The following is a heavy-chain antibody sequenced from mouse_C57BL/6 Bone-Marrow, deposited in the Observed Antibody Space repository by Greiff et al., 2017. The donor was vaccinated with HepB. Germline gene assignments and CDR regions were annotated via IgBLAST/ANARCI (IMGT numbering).Heavy chain of an antibody. CDR1: GYTFTNYW. CDR3: AKKDSLYAMDY. V-gene: IGHV1-63*01. D-gene: IGHD3-3*01. CDR2: IYPGGGYT. J-gene: IGHJ4*01. Sequence: QVQLKESGAELVRPGTSVKMSCKASGYTFTNYWIGWAKQRPGHGLEWIGDIYPGGGYTNYNEKFKGKATLTADKSSSTAYMQFSSLTSEDSAIYCCAKKDSLYAMDYWGQGTSVTVSS.